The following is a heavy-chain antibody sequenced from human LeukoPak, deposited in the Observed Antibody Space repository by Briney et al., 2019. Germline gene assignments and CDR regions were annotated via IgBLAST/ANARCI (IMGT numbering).Heavy chain of an antibody. D-gene: IGHD4-17*01. CDR2: INHSGST. J-gene: IGHJ5*02. V-gene: IGHV4-34*01. CDR1: GGSFSGYY. Sequence: SETLPLTCAVHGGSFSGYYWSWIRQPPGKGLEWIGEINHSGSTNYNPSLKSRVTISIDTSKNQFSLKLSSVTAADTAVYFCARGLTTVTTFNWFDPWGRGTLVTASS. CDR3: ARGLTTVTTFNWFDP.